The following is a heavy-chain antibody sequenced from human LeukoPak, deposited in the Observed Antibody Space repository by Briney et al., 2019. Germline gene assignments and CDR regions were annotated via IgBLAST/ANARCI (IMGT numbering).Heavy chain of an antibody. CDR1: GGSFSGYY. J-gene: IGHJ4*02. D-gene: IGHD6-6*01. V-gene: IGHV4-34*01. CDR3: AREAELAALNY. CDR2: INHSGST. Sequence: SETLSLTCAVYGGSFSGYYWSWIRQPPGKGLEWIGEINHSGSTNYNPSLKSRVTISVDTSKNQFSLKLSSVTAADTAVYYCAREAELAALNYWGQGTLVTVSP.